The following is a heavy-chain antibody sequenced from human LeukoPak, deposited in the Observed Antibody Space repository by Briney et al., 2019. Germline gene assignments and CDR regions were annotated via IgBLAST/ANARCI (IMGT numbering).Heavy chain of an antibody. Sequence: GGSLRLSCAASGFTFSEAWMHWVRQAPGKGLVWVSRINNDGSFTKYADSVKGRFTISRDNAKNTLSLQMNSLRAEDTAVYYCARQRAGFTVTTSDYWGQGTLVTVSS. CDR3: ARQRAGFTVTTSDY. V-gene: IGHV3-74*01. J-gene: IGHJ4*02. CDR2: INNDGSFT. CDR1: GFTFSEAW. D-gene: IGHD4-17*01.